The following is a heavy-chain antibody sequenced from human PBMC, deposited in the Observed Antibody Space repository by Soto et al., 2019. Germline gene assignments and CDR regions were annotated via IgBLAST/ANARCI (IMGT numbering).Heavy chain of an antibody. CDR1: GFAFSNYV. J-gene: IGHJ4*02. V-gene: IGHV3-23*01. CDR2: INSGGGIT. CDR3: ARDGGAYSIGWDFDF. D-gene: IGHD6-19*01. Sequence: EVQLLESGGGLVQPGESLRLSCTVSGFAFSNYVMSWVRQAPGKGLDWVSSINSGGGITDYADSVKGRFTISRDNSKNTLHLQMNSLRAEDTAVYYCARDGGAYSIGWDFDFWGQGTLVTVSS.